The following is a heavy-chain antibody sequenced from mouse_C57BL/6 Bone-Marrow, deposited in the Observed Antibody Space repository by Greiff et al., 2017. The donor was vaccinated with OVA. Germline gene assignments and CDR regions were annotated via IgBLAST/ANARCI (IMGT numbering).Heavy chain of an antibody. CDR3: ARADYYGSSDDAMDY. Sequence: QVQLKESGAELVRPGASVKLSCKASGYTFTDYYINWVKQRPGQGLEWIARIYPGSGNTYYNEKFKGKATLTAEKSSSTAYMQLSSLTSEDSAVYFCARADYYGSSDDAMDYWGQGTSVTVSS. J-gene: IGHJ4*01. CDR1: GYTFTDYY. V-gene: IGHV1-76*01. CDR2: IYPGSGNT. D-gene: IGHD1-1*01.